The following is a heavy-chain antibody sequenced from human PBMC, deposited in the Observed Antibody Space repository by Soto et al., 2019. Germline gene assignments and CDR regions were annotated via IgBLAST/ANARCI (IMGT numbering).Heavy chain of an antibody. CDR2: IYYSGST. CDR3: ARDRAGTGWFDP. D-gene: IGHD6-19*01. Sequence: SETLSLTCTVSGGSISSGGYYWSWIRQHPGKGLEWIGYIYYSGSTYYNPSLKSRVTISVDTSKNQFSLRLSSVTAADTAVYYCARDRAGTGWFDPWGQGTLVTVSS. J-gene: IGHJ5*02. CDR1: GGSISSGGYY. V-gene: IGHV4-31*03.